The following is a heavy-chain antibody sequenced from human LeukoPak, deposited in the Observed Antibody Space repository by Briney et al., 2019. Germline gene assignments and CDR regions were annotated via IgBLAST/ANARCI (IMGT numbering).Heavy chain of an antibody. J-gene: IGHJ6*03. V-gene: IGHV4-39*07. CDR3: AREGGITMVRGVIINYYYMDV. Sequence: SETLSLTCTVSGGSISSSSYYWGWIRQPPGKGLEWIGSIYYSGSTYYNPSLKSRVTISVDTSKNQFSLKLSSVTAADTAVYYCAREGGITMVRGVIINYYYMDVWGKGTTVTVSS. D-gene: IGHD3-10*01. CDR1: GGSISSSSYY. CDR2: IYYSGST.